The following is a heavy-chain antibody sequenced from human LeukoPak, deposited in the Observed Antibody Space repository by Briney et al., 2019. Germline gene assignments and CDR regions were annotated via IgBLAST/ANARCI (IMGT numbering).Heavy chain of an antibody. D-gene: IGHD6-13*01. Sequence: SVKVSCKASGGTFSRYAISWVRQAPGQGLEWMGMIIPILGIANYAQKFQGRVTITADKSTSTAYMELSSLRSEDTAVYYCAREGERQLVREYYFDYWGQGTLVTVSS. CDR1: GGTFSRYA. V-gene: IGHV1-69*04. J-gene: IGHJ4*02. CDR3: AREGERQLVREYYFDY. CDR2: IIPILGIA.